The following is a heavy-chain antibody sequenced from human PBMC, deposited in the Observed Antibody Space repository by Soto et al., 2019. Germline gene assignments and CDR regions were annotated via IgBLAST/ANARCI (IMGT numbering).Heavy chain of an antibody. Sequence: EVQLLESGGGLVQPGGSLRLSCAASGITFSRFDMSWVRQAPGKGLEWVSGISGSSSGSTWYADSVKGRFSISRDNAMTALYPGMNTVRAEATAVYYCATMGVATAFAFDIWGPGTKVAVSS. D-gene: IGHD5-12*01. CDR1: GITFSRFD. CDR2: ISGSSSGST. CDR3: ATMGVATAFAFDI. V-gene: IGHV3-23*01. J-gene: IGHJ3*02.